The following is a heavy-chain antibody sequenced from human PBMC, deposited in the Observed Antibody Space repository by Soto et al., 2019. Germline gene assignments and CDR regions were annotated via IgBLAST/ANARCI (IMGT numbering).Heavy chain of an antibody. CDR2: ISYDGSNK. CDR1: GFTFSSYA. Sequence: PGGSLRLSCAASGFTFSSYAMHWVRQAPGKGLEWVAVISYDGSNKYYADSVKGRFTISRDNSKNTLYLQMNSLRAEDTAVYYCARELSQYYDFWSGYRVSYGMDVWGQGTTVTVSS. V-gene: IGHV3-30-3*01. D-gene: IGHD3-3*01. CDR3: ARELSQYYDFWSGYRVSYGMDV. J-gene: IGHJ6*02.